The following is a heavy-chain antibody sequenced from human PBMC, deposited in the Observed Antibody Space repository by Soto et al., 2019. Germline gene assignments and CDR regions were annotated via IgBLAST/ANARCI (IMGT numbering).Heavy chain of an antibody. D-gene: IGHD3-9*01. CDR2: IYYRGNA. CDR3: ARLEGLATISYYFDF. J-gene: IGHJ4*02. V-gene: IGHV4-39*01. CDR1: DDSINSDKYY. Sequence: QLQLQESGPGLVKPSETLSLTCSVSDDSINSDKYYWGWIRQPPRKGLEWIGSIYYRGNAYYNPSLQTRVTIPLDKSKSQFSLKLNSVTAADSAVYFCARLEGLATISYYFDFWGPGALVTVSS.